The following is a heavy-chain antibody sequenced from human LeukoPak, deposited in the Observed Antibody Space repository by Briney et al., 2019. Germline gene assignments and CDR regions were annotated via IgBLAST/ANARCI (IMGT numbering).Heavy chain of an antibody. Sequence: QAGGSLRLSCAASGFTFSSYGMHWVRQAPGKGLEWVAVISYDGSNKYYADSVKGRFTISRDNSKNTLYLQMNSLRAEDTAVYYCAKDRRYSGSYYVDYWGQGTLVTVSS. J-gene: IGHJ4*02. CDR1: GFTFSSYG. D-gene: IGHD1-26*01. CDR2: ISYDGSNK. V-gene: IGHV3-30*18. CDR3: AKDRRYSGSYYVDY.